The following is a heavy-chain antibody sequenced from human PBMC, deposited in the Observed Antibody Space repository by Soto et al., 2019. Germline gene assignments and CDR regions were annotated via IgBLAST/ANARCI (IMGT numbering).Heavy chain of an antibody. D-gene: IGHD3-3*01. CDR3: ATASTDYDFWSGSQFGLDY. V-gene: IGHV1-46*03. Sequence: ASVKVSCKASGYTFTSYYMHWVRRAPGQGLEWMGIINPSGGSTSYAQKFQGRVTMTRDTSTSTVYMELSSLRSEDTAVYYCATASTDYDFWSGSQFGLDYWGQGTLVTVSS. J-gene: IGHJ4*02. CDR2: INPSGGST. CDR1: GYTFTSYY.